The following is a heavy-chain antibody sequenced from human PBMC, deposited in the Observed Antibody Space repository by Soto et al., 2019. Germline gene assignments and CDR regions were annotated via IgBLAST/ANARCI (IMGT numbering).Heavy chain of an antibody. D-gene: IGHD3-22*01. Sequence: ASMKVSCKASGYTFTSYYMHWVRQAPGQGLEWMGIINPSGGSTSYAQKFQGRVTMTRDTSTSTVYMELSSLRSEDTAVYYCARDYYDSSGYTIFDYWGQGTLVTVSS. CDR2: INPSGGST. CDR3: ARDYYDSSGYTIFDY. J-gene: IGHJ4*02. V-gene: IGHV1-46*01. CDR1: GYTFTSYY.